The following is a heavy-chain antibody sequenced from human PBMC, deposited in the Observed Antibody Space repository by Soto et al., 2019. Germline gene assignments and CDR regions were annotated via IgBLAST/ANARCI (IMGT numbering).Heavy chain of an antibody. CDR3: ARDSSRTYDFWRSFYDMEV. CDR2: ISFDGGNK. D-gene: IGHD3-3*01. J-gene: IGHJ6*04. CDR1: GFTFRTYA. Sequence: PWGSLILSCAASGFTFRTYAMHWVRQAPGKGLEWVTFISFDGGNKYYTDSVKGRFTISRDNSENTLFLQMNSLRPEDTALYYRARDSSRTYDFWRSFYDMEVWGKGTTGTVSS. V-gene: IGHV3-30-3*01.